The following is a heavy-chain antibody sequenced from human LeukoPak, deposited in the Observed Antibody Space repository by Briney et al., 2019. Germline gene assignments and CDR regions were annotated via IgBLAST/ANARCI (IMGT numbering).Heavy chain of an antibody. V-gene: IGHV3-21*01. CDR1: GFTFSSYS. D-gene: IGHD5-24*01. Sequence: PGGSLRLSCAASGFTFSSYSMNWVRQAPGKGLEWVSSISSSSSYIYYADSVKGRFTISRDNAKNSLYLQMNSLRAEDTAVYYCARAKMATIIEAGYWGQGTLVTASS. CDR3: ARAKMATIIEAGY. CDR2: ISSSSSYI. J-gene: IGHJ4*02.